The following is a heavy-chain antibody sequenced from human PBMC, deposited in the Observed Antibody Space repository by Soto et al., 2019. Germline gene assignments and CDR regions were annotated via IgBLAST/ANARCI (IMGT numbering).Heavy chain of an antibody. V-gene: IGHV4-30-2*01. CDR3: ARSRFGELYYYYYYGMDV. J-gene: IGHJ6*02. CDR1: GGSISSGGYS. CDR2: IYHSGST. D-gene: IGHD3-10*01. Sequence: LSLTCAVSGGSISSGGYSWSWIRQPPGKGLEWIGYIYHSGSTYYNPSLKSRVTISVDRSKNQFSLKLSSVTAADTAVYYCARSRFGELYYYYYYGMDVWGQGTTVTVSS.